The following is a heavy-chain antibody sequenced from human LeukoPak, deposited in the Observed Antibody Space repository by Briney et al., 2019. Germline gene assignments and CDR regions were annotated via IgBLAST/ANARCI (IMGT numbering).Heavy chain of an antibody. CDR3: AGGKGYCSGTSCYSYAFDI. J-gene: IGHJ3*02. Sequence: SETLSLTCTVSGGSISSYYWSWIRQPAGKGLEWIGRIYTSGRTNYNPSLKGRVTMSVDTSKNQFSLKLSSVTAADTAVYYCAGGKGYCSGTSCYSYAFDIWGQGTMVTVSS. V-gene: IGHV4-4*07. CDR1: GGSISSYY. CDR2: IYTSGRT. D-gene: IGHD2-2*02.